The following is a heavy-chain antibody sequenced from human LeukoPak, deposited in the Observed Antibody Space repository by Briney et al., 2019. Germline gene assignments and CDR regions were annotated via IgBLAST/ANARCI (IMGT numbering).Heavy chain of an antibody. D-gene: IGHD2-2*01. CDR3: ARHKGGCSSTSCWFYFDY. CDR2: IYYSGST. J-gene: IGHJ4*02. CDR1: GGSISSYY. Sequence: SETLSLTCTVSGGSISSYYWSWIRQPPGKGLECIGYIYYSGSTNYNPSLKSRVTISGDTSKNQFSLNLSSVTAADTAVYYCARHKGGCSSTSCWFYFDYWGQGTLVTVSA. V-gene: IGHV4-59*08.